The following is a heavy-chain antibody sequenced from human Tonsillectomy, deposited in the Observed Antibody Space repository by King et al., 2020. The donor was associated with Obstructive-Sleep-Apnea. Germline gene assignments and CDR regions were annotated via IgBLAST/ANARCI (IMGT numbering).Heavy chain of an antibody. V-gene: IGHV3-74*01. CDR3: ATRYCGGGSRSSLWYFDL. CDR1: GFTFSNYW. CDR2: ISSDGSSA. D-gene: IGHD2-15*01. Sequence: VQLVESGGGLVQPGGSLRLSCTASGFTFSNYWMHWVRQVPGKGLVWVSRISSDGSSANYADSVKGRFTISRDNAKSTLYMEMNSLRGEDTAVYFCATRYCGGGSRSSLWYFDLWGRGTLVTVSS. J-gene: IGHJ2*01.